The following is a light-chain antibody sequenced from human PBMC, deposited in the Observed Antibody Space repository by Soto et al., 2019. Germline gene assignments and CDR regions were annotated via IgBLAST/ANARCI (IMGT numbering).Light chain of an antibody. Sequence: EFVLTQSPAILSLSPGEGATLSCRASQSVGNYLAWYQQKPGQAPRLLIYDASNRATGIPARFSGSGYGTDFTLTISSLEPEDFAAYYCHQRRNWLFSFGPGTKVDMK. J-gene: IGKJ3*01. CDR1: QSVGNY. CDR2: DAS. V-gene: IGKV3-11*01. CDR3: HQRRNWLFS.